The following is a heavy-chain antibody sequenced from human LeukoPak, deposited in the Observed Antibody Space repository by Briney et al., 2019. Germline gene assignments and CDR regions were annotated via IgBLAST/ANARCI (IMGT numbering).Heavy chain of an antibody. CDR3: ARHLYSSGWYADY. V-gene: IGHV4-39*01. D-gene: IGHD6-19*01. CDR1: GGSISSSSYY. CDR2: IYYSGST. Sequence: PSETLSLTCTVSGGSISSSSYYWGWIRQPPGKGPEWIGSIYYSGSTYYNPSLKSRVTISVDTSKNQFSLKLSSVTAADTAVYYCARHLYSSGWYADYWGQGTLVTVSS. J-gene: IGHJ4*02.